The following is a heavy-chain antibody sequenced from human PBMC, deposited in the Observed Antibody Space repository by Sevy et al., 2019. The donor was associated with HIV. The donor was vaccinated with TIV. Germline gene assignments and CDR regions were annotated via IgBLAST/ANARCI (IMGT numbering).Heavy chain of an antibody. CDR1: GFTFNNYA. CDR2: ISGSGSYT. Sequence: GGSLRLSCAASGFTFNNYAMNWVRQAPGKGLEWVSVISGSGSYTYYPDSVKGRFTISRDTSKNTLYLQMNSLRAEDTAVDYCAKEKEMSMYYFHSWGQGTLVTVSS. V-gene: IGHV3-23*01. J-gene: IGHJ4*02. D-gene: IGHD3-10*02. CDR3: AKEKEMSMYYFHS.